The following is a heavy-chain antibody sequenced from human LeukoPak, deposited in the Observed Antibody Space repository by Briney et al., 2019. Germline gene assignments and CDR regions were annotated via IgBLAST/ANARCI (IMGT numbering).Heavy chain of an antibody. CDR3: ARDPYSSTWSYGMDV. Sequence: GGSLRLSCAASGFTFSNYWMSWVRQAPGKGLEWVANIMQDGREEVYVDSLKGRFTISRDNAKNSLFLQMNTLRAEDTAVYYCARDPYSSTWSYGMDVWGQGTTVTVSS. V-gene: IGHV3-7*05. CDR2: IMQDGREE. J-gene: IGHJ6*02. CDR1: GFTFSNYW. D-gene: IGHD6-6*01.